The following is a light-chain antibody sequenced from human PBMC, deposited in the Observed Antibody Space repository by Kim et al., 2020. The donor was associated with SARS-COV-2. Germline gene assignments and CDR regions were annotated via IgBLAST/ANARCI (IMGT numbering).Light chain of an antibody. V-gene: IGKV1-5*01. CDR1: QSIGNW. J-gene: IGKJ2*01. Sequence: SASGGDRVTITCRASQSIGNWLAWYQQQPGKAPKLLMYDVSRLHTGVPSRFGGSGSDTEFTLTISSLQPDDFASYYCQQYNTFPHTFGQGTKLEI. CDR2: DVS. CDR3: QQYNTFPHT.